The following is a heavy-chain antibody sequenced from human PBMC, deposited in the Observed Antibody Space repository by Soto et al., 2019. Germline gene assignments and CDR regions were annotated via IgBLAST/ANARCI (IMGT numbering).Heavy chain of an antibody. CDR3: ARGHYRYAMDV. CDR2: IYHSGST. V-gene: IGHV4-30-2*01. J-gene: IGHJ6*02. Sequence: SENLSLTCDVSGRSIGTGGYSWDWIRQPPGKGLEWVGYIYHSGSTYDNPSLKRRVTMTVNRSKNQFSLNLTSLTAADTAVYFCARGHYRYAMDVWGQGATVTVSS. CDR1: GRSIGTGGYS.